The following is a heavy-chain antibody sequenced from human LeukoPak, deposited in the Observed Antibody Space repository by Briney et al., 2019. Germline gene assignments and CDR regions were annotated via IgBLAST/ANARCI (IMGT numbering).Heavy chain of an antibody. V-gene: IGHV3-11*01. CDR2: ISSSGSTI. D-gene: IGHD3-10*01. J-gene: IGHJ4*02. CDR3: AREFYYGSGSFFDY. Sequence: GGSLTLSCAASGFTFSDYYMSWIRQAPGKGLEWVSYISSSGSTIYYADSVKGRFTISRDNAKNSLYLQMNSLRAEDTAVYYCAREFYYGSGSFFDYWGQGTLVTVSS. CDR1: GFTFSDYY.